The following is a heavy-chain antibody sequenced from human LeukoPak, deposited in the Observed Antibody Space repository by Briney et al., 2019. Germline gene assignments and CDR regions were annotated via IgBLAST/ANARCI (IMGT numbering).Heavy chain of an antibody. CDR1: GFILSNHW. Sequence: GGSLRLSCAASGFILSNHWMTWVRQAPGKGPEWVANVNKDGSEKYYVDSVKGRFTISRDTAKNSPYLQMNNLRAEDTALYYCARNNVDVWGQGTTVIVSS. V-gene: IGHV3-7*03. CDR2: VNKDGSEK. CDR3: ARNNVDV. D-gene: IGHD1/OR15-1a*01. J-gene: IGHJ6*02.